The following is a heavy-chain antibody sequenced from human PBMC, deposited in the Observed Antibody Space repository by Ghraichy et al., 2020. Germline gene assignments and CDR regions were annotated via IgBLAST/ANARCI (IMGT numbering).Heavy chain of an antibody. Sequence: GGSLRLSCAASGFTFSSYSMNWVRQAPGKGLEWVSYISSSSSTIYYADSVKGRFTISRDNAKNSLYLQMNSLRDEDTAVYYCARDYDILTGYYSHYYYYGMDVWGQGTTVTVSS. CDR3: ARDYDILTGYYSHYYYYGMDV. D-gene: IGHD3-9*01. V-gene: IGHV3-48*02. J-gene: IGHJ6*02. CDR1: GFTFSSYS. CDR2: ISSSSSTI.